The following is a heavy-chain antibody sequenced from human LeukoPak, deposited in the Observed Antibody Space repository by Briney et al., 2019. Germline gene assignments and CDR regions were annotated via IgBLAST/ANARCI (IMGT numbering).Heavy chain of an antibody. J-gene: IGHJ4*02. Sequence: PSETLSLTCTVSGASISSYYWSCIRQPAGKGLEWLGRIYTSGSTNYNPSLKSRVTMSVDTSKNQFSLKLSSVTAADTAVYYCARVSRLDYGDSDWGQGTLVTVSS. CDR3: ARVSRLDYGDSD. CDR1: GASISSYY. D-gene: IGHD4-17*01. V-gene: IGHV4-4*07. CDR2: IYTSGST.